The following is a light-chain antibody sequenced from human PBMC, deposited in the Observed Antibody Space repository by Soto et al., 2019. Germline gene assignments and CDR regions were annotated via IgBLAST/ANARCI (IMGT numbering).Light chain of an antibody. CDR1: QNIHTW. V-gene: IGKV1-5*03. Sequence: DIQMTQSPSTLSAAVDDRVTITCRASQNIHTWLAWYQHKPGKAPRLLIYAASSLEGGVPSRFSSSVTGTECTLTISSLQPDDCANYYCQQHESYPPTLGQGTKVEMK. J-gene: IGKJ1*01. CDR3: QQHESYPPT. CDR2: AAS.